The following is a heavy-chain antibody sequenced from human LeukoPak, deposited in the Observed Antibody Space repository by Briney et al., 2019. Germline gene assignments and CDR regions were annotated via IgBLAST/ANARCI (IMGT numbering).Heavy chain of an antibody. CDR1: GGSISSSSYY. CDR3: ARLLWYGGSTRGYYMDV. V-gene: IGHV4-39*01. J-gene: IGHJ6*03. Sequence: SETLSLTCTVSGGSISSSSYYWGWIRQPPGKGLEWIGSIYYSGSTYYNPSLKSRVTISVDASKNQFSLKLSSVTAADTAVYYCARLLWYGGSTRGYYMDVWGKGTTVTVSS. D-gene: IGHD2-2*01. CDR2: IYYSGST.